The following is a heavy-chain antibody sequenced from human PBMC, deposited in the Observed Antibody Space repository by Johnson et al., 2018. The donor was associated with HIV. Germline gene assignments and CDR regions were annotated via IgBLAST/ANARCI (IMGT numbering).Heavy chain of an antibody. CDR1: GFTFSSYA. V-gene: IGHV3-30*04. CDR3: AKAKTVARIAIFFDI. D-gene: IGHD3-3*01. J-gene: IGHJ3*02. Sequence: VQVVESGGGVVQPGRSLRLSCAASGFTFSSYAMHWVRQAPGKGLEWVAVISFDGSNKNYADSVKGRFTISRDNSKSTLYLQMNSLRAEDTAVYYCAKAKTVARIAIFFDIWGQGTMVTVSS. CDR2: ISFDGSNK.